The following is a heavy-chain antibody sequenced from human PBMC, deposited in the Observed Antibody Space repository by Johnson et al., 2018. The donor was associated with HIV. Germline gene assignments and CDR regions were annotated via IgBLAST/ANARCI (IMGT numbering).Heavy chain of an antibody. Sequence: QVQLVESGGGVVQPGRSLRLSCAASGFTFSSYAMHWVRQAPGKGLEWVAVISYDGSNKYYADSVKGRFTISRDNSKNTLYLQMNSLRAEDTAVYYCARSHPPYSYAGGAAFDIWGQGTMVTVSS. V-gene: IGHV3-30*14. CDR1: GFTFSSYA. CDR2: ISYDGSNK. CDR3: ARSHPPYSYAGGAAFDI. J-gene: IGHJ3*02. D-gene: IGHD5-18*01.